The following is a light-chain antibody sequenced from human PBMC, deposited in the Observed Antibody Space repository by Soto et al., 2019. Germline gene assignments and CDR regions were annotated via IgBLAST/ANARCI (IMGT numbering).Light chain of an antibody. Sequence: QSVLTQPPSASGTPGQRVTISCSGSSSNIGSYTVNWYQQLPGTAPKLLIYNNNQRPSGVPDRFSGSKSGTSVSLAISGLQSEDEADYYCAAWDDSLNGVVFGGGTKLTVL. J-gene: IGLJ2*01. CDR3: AAWDDSLNGVV. V-gene: IGLV1-44*01. CDR1: SSNIGSYT. CDR2: NNN.